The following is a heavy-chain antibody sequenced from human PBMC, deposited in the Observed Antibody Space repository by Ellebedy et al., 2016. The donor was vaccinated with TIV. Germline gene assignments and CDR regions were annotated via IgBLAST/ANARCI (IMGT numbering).Heavy chain of an antibody. Sequence: PGGSLRLSCAASGFNFRSYWMTWVRQAPGKGLEWVAKIRQEGDEIYYVESVKGRFTISRDNAKNSRILQMNSLRVEDTAGYYCARRASYGDYAVQVNPWFDPWGQGTLVTVSS. D-gene: IGHD4-17*01. J-gene: IGHJ5*02. CDR2: IRQEGDEI. CDR1: GFNFRSYW. V-gene: IGHV3-7*01. CDR3: ARRASYGDYAVQVNPWFDP.